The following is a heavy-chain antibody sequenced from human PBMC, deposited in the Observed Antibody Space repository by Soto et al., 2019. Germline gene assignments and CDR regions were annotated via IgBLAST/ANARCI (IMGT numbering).Heavy chain of an antibody. V-gene: IGHV5-51*01. Sequence: PGESLKISCKGSGYSFTTYWIGWVRQMPGKGLGWMGIIYPGDSDTRYSPSFQGQVTISADKSISTAYLQWSSLRASDTAMYFCARLERTYYYDSSGYPFDYWGQGTLVTVSS. D-gene: IGHD3-22*01. CDR1: GYSFTTYW. CDR3: ARLERTYYYDSSGYPFDY. CDR2: IYPGDSDT. J-gene: IGHJ4*02.